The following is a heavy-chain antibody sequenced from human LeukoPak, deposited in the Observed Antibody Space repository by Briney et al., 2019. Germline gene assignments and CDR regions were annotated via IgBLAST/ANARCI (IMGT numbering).Heavy chain of an antibody. CDR3: ARGDCSSTSCYAYNWFDP. D-gene: IGHD2-2*01. CDR2: IYTSGST. J-gene: IGHJ5*02. V-gene: IGHV4-61*02. CDR1: GGSISSGSYY. Sequence: SETLSLTCTVSGGSISSGSYYWSWIRQPAGKGLEWIGRIYTSGSTNYNPSLKSRVTISVDTSKNQFSLKLSSVTAADTAVYYCARGDCSSTSCYAYNWFDPWGQGTLVTVSS.